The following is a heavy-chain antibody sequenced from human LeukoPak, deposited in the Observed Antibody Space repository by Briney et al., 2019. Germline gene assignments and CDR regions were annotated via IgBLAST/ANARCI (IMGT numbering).Heavy chain of an antibody. CDR1: GYTFTSYG. CDR3: ARDVVSDQLLPLPRRSEFDI. D-gene: IGHD2-2*01. Sequence: ASVKVSCKASGYTFTSYGISWVRQAPGQGLEWMGWISAYNGNTNYAQKLQGRVTMTTDTSTSTAYMELSSLRSEDTAIYYCARDVVSDQLLPLPRRSEFDIWGQGTMVTVSS. CDR2: ISAYNGNT. J-gene: IGHJ3*02. V-gene: IGHV1-18*01.